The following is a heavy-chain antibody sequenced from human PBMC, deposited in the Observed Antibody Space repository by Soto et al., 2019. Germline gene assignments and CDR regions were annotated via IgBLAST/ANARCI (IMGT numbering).Heavy chain of an antibody. V-gene: IGHV4-31*03. CDR3: ARDCPHFDWLSYPCHGMDV. Sequence: PSETLSLTCTVSGCSISSGGYYWSWIRQHPGKGLEWIGYIYYSGSTYYNPSLKSRVTISVDTSKNQFSLKLSSVTAADTAVYYCARDCPHFDWLSYPCHGMDVWGQGTTVTVSS. CDR1: GCSISSGGYY. D-gene: IGHD3-9*01. J-gene: IGHJ6*02. CDR2: IYYSGST.